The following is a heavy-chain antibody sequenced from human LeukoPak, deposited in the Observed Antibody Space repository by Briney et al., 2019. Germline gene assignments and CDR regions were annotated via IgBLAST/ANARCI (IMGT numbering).Heavy chain of an antibody. CDR3: ARTGAYGDYALINY. D-gene: IGHD4-17*01. CDR2: IKQDGSEK. V-gene: IGHV3-7*01. Sequence: GGSLRLSCAASGFTFSSYWMSWVRQAPGKGLEWVANIKQDGSEKYYVDSVKGRFTISRDNAKNSLYLQMNSLRAEDTAVYYCARTGAYGDYALINYWGQGTLVTVSS. CDR1: GFTFSSYW. J-gene: IGHJ4*02.